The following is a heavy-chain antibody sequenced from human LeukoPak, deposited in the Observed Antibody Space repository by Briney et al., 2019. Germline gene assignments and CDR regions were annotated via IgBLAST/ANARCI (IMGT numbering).Heavy chain of an antibody. CDR3: ARAGQEWFGELGFDQ. J-gene: IGHJ4*02. CDR1: GFSFSRYW. CDR2: IKQDGSEK. D-gene: IGHD3-10*01. V-gene: IGHV3-7*01. Sequence: GGSLRLSCAASGFSFSRYWMSWVRQAPGKGLEWVTNIKQDGSEKNYVESVKGRFTISRDNAKNSLYLQTNSLRAEDTAVYYCARAGQEWFGELGFDQWGQGTLVTASS.